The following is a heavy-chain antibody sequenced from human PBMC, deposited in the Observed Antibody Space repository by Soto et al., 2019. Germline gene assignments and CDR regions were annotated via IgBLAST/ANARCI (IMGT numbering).Heavy chain of an antibody. V-gene: IGHV3-23*01. J-gene: IGHJ6*02. CDR3: AKGEYQLLTYYYYGMDV. CDR2: ISGSGGST. CDR1: GFTFSSYA. D-gene: IGHD2-2*01. Sequence: GGSLRLSCAASGFTFSSYAIIWFRHSPFKWLEWVSAISGSGGSTYYADSVKGRFTISRDNSKNTLYLQMNSLRAEDTAVYYCAKGEYQLLTYYYYGMDVWGQGTTVTVSS.